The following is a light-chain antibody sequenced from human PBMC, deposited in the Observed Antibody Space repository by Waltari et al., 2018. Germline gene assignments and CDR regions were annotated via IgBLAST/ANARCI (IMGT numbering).Light chain of an antibody. Sequence: ETVLPQSPATLAVSPGERATLSCRASQSISSNLPCYQQKPGQAPRLLIYDASPRATGIPARFSGSGSGTEFTLTISSLQSEDFAFYYCQQYNNWPPDTFGPGTKVDIK. CDR1: QSISSN. CDR3: QQYNNWPPDT. J-gene: IGKJ3*01. CDR2: DAS. V-gene: IGKV3-15*01.